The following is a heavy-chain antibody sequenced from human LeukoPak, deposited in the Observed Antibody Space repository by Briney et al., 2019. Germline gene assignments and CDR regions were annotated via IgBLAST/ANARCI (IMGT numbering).Heavy chain of an antibody. CDR1: GFTFSSYT. CDR2: ISSGNSNI. Sequence: GGSLRLSCAASGFTFSSYTMNWVRQAPGKGLEWVSYISSGNSNIYYADSVKGRFTISRDNAKNSLYLQMNSLRAEDTAVYYCAKDPGSGWYNNYYYYYMDVWGKGTTVTVSS. J-gene: IGHJ6*03. V-gene: IGHV3-48*01. D-gene: IGHD6-19*01. CDR3: AKDPGSGWYNNYYYYYMDV.